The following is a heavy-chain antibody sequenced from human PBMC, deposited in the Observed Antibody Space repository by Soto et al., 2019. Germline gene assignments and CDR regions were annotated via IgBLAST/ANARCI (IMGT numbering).Heavy chain of an antibody. V-gene: IGHV4-59*08. CDR2: VHYSGST. J-gene: IGHJ3*02. CDR3: ARHPGDAQGGGFDI. D-gene: IGHD2-15*01. CDR1: GGSVTNYF. Sequence: QVPPQEAGPGLVKPSETLSLTCTVSGGSVTNYFWSWIRQPPGKGLEWIAYVHYSGSTNYNPSLRGRGTISVDTSKNRLSLELTSVTAADTAVYYCARHPGDAQGGGFDIWGQGTVVTVSS.